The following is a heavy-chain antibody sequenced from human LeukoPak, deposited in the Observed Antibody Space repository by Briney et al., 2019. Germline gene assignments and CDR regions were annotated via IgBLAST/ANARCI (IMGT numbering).Heavy chain of an antibody. Sequence: SETLSLTCTVSGGSISGGDYYWSWIRQPPGKGLEWIGYIYYSGSTNYNPSLKSRVTISVDTSKNQFSLRLSSVTAADTAVYYCARLGSPPSYYYYAFDIWGQGTMVTVSS. CDR1: GGSISGGDYY. D-gene: IGHD3-10*01. J-gene: IGHJ3*02. CDR2: IYYSGST. CDR3: ARLGSPPSYYYYAFDI. V-gene: IGHV4-61*08.